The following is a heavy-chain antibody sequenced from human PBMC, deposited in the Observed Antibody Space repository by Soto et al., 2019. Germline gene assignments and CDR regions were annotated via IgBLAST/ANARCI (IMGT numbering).Heavy chain of an antibody. CDR1: GGTFSNYA. CDR2: IIPIFDTT. Sequence: GASVTVSCKTSGGTFSNYAFTWVRQAPGQGLEWMGGIIPIFDTTNYAQKFQDRITITADDSTSTVYMELHSLTSEDTALYYCAKDRWVQEWLYLFDLWGQGTMVTVSS. D-gene: IGHD6-19*01. J-gene: IGHJ3*01. CDR3: AKDRWVQEWLYLFDL. V-gene: IGHV1-69*13.